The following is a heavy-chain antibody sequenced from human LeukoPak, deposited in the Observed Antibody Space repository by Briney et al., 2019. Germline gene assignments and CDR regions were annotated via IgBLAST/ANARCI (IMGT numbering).Heavy chain of an antibody. J-gene: IGHJ4*02. CDR2: MNPKSGNT. D-gene: IGHD2-2*01. CDR3: AREGVVVPAAMLDY. Sequence: ASVKVSCKASGYTFTSYDINWVRQATGQGLEWMGWMNPKSGNTGYAQKFQGRVTMTRSTSMSTGYMELSSLRSEDTAVYYCAREGVVVPAAMLDYWGQGTLVTVSS. CDR1: GYTFTSYD. V-gene: IGHV1-8*01.